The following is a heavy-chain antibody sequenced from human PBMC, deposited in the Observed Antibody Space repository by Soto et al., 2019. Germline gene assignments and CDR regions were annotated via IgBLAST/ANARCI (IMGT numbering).Heavy chain of an antibody. Sequence: NPSETLSLTCTVSGGSISSSSYYWGWIRQPPGKGLEWIGSIYYSGSTYYNPSLKSRVTISVDTSKNQFSLKLSSVTAADTAVYYCAIIAAKGFNHYYYYGMDVWGQGTTVTVSS. CDR1: GGSISSSSYY. CDR2: IYYSGST. J-gene: IGHJ6*02. CDR3: AIIAAKGFNHYYYYGMDV. D-gene: IGHD6-25*01. V-gene: IGHV4-39*01.